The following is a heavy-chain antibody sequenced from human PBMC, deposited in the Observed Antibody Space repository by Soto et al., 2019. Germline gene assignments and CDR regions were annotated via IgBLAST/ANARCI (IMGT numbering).Heavy chain of an antibody. V-gene: IGHV1-18*01. Sequence: ASVKVSCKASGYTFTSYGISWVRQAPGQGLEWMGWISAYNGNTNYAQKLQGRVTMTTDTSTSTAYMELRSLRSDDTAVYYCARPYYDILTGYSSYYSYYGMDVRGQGPTVPVSS. CDR2: ISAYNGNT. CDR1: GYTFTSYG. J-gene: IGHJ6*02. CDR3: ARPYYDILTGYSSYYSYYGMDV. D-gene: IGHD3-9*01.